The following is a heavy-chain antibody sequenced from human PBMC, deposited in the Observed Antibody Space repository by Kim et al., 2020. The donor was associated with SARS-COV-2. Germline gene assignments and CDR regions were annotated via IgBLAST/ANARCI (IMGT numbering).Heavy chain of an antibody. CDR1: GFTFSSYG. D-gene: IGHD3-16*01. V-gene: IGHV3-30*18. Sequence: GGSLRLSCAASGFTFSSYGMHWVRQAPGKGLEWVAVISYDGSNKYYADSVKGRFIISRDNSKNTLYLQMNSLRAEDTAVYYCAKGLQRGYAFDIWGQGTMVTVSS. J-gene: IGHJ3*02. CDR2: ISYDGSNK. CDR3: AKGLQRGYAFDI.